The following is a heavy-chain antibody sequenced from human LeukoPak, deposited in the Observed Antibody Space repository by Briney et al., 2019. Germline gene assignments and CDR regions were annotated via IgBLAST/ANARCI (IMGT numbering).Heavy chain of an antibody. CDR1: GGSFSGYY. CDR3: ASLHGSSSLLRDF. CDR2: INHSGST. J-gene: IGHJ4*02. D-gene: IGHD6-6*01. Sequence: SETLSLTCSVYGGSFSGYYWSWIRQPPGKGLEWIGEINHSGSTNYNPSLKSRVTISVDTSKNQFSLKLSSVTAADTAVYYCASLHGSSSLLRDFWGEGTLVTVSS. V-gene: IGHV4-34*01.